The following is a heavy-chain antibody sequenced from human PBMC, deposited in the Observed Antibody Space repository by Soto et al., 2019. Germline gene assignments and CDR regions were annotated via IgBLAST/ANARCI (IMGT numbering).Heavy chain of an antibody. D-gene: IGHD2-15*01. Sequence: ASVKVSCKASGYTFTSYGISWVRQAPGQGLEWMGWISAYSGNANYAQKLQGRVTMTTDTSTSTAYMELRGLRSDDTAVYYCARASKRIKAYCTAGSCYSYHYYAMDVWG. V-gene: IGHV1-18*01. CDR2: ISAYSGNA. CDR1: GYTFTSYG. J-gene: IGHJ6*02. CDR3: ARASKRIKAYCTAGSCYSYHYYAMDV.